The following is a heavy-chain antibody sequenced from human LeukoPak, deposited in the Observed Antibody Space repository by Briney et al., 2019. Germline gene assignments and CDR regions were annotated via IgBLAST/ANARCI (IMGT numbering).Heavy chain of an antibody. CDR2: IIPIFGTA. CDR1: GGTFNSYA. J-gene: IGHJ4*02. V-gene: IGHV1-69*01. Sequence: GASVKVSCKASGGTFNSYAMSWVRQAPGQGLEWMGGIIPIFGTANYAQKFQGRVTITADESTSTAYMELSSLRSEDTAVYYCARANSSSFIYYFDYWGQGTLVTVSS. CDR3: ARANSSSFIYYFDY. D-gene: IGHD6-13*01.